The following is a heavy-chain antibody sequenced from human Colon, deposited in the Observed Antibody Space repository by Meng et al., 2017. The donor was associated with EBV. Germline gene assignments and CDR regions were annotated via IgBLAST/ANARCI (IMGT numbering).Heavy chain of an antibody. J-gene: IGHJ4*02. CDR1: GGSMSSGNYY. D-gene: IGHD2-21*01. CDR2: IHHSGSA. V-gene: IGHV4-30-4*01. Sequence: QGHLTAPGPGVVGPSQTLSLTCTGPGGSMSSGNYYWSWSRQPPGKGLEWIGYIHHSGSAYYNPSLKSRVSISVDTSKNQFSLNLNSMTAADTAVYYCASFDHIPRRNYFDYWGQGTLVTVSS. CDR3: ASFDHIPRRNYFDY.